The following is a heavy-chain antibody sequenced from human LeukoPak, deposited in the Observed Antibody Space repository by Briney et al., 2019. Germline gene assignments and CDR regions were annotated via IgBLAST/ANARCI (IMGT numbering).Heavy chain of an antibody. CDR2: ISGSGGNT. Sequence: GGSLRLSCAASGFTFSSYAMSWARQAPGKGLEWVSAISGSGGNTYYADSVKGRFTISRDNSKNTLYLQMNSLRAEDTAVYYCAKAYSGYVPFDYWGQGTLVTVSS. V-gene: IGHV3-23*01. CDR3: AKAYSGYVPFDY. J-gene: IGHJ4*02. CDR1: GFTFSSYA. D-gene: IGHD5-12*01.